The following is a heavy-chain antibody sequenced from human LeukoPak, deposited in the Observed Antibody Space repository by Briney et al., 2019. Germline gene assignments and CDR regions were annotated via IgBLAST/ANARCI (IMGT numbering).Heavy chain of an antibody. CDR1: GGSISEISYY. Sequence: PSETLSLTCSVSGGSISEISYYWGWIRQPPGKGLEWIGNIYYSGTTYNNPSLESRVVISVDTSRNQFSLKLPSVTATDTAVYYCARKGVVGATGFDFWGQGILVTVSS. J-gene: IGHJ4*02. V-gene: IGHV4-39*01. D-gene: IGHD1-26*01. CDR2: IYYSGTT. CDR3: ARKGVVGATGFDF.